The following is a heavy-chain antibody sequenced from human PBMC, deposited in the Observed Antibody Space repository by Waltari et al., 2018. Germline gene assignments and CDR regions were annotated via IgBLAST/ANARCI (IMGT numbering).Heavy chain of an antibody. D-gene: IGHD3-3*01. V-gene: IGHV4-59*11. CDR3: ARSITIFGVVATHFDY. J-gene: IGHJ4*02. Sequence: QVQLQESGPGLVKPSETLSLTCTVSGGSISRHYWSWIRQPPVKGLEWIGYIYYSGSTNYNPSLKSRVTISVDTSKNQFSLKLSSVTAADTAVYYCARSITIFGVVATHFDYWGQGTLVTVSS. CDR1: GGSISRHY. CDR2: IYYSGST.